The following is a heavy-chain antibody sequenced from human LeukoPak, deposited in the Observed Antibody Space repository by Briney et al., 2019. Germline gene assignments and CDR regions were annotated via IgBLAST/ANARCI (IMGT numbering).Heavy chain of an antibody. J-gene: IGHJ5*02. V-gene: IGHV1-69*13. D-gene: IGHD6-13*01. CDR2: IIPIFGTA. CDR1: GGTFSSYA. CDR3: AREAAAEQGFYP. Sequence: ASVKVSCKASGGTFSSYAISWVRQAPGQGLEWMGGIIPIFGTANYAQKFQGRVTITADESTGTAYMELSSLRSEDTAVYYCAREAAAEQGFYPWGQGTLVTVSS.